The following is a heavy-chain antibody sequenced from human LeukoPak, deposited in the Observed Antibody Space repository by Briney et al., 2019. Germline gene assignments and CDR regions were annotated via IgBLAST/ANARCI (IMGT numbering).Heavy chain of an antibody. J-gene: IGHJ4*02. V-gene: IGHV1-2*02. CDR3: ARGPIAASGTVDY. CDR1: GYTFIAYY. CDR2: INPNSGVA. Sequence: GASVKVSCKSSGYTFIAYYIHWVRQAPGQGLEWMGWINPNSGVANYAQKFQGRVTMTRDTSISTAYMVLSSLRSDDTAVYYCARGPIAASGTVDYWGQGTLVTVSS. D-gene: IGHD6-13*01.